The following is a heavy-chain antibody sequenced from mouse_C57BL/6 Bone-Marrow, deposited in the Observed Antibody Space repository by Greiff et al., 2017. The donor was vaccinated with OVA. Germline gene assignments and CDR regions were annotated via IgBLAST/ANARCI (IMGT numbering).Heavy chain of an antibody. J-gene: IGHJ2*01. CDR2: IYPRSGNT. V-gene: IGHV1-81*01. D-gene: IGHD2-4*01. CDR3: ARGGLRPYYFDY. CDR1: GYTFTSYG. Sequence: LEESGAELARPGASVKLSCKASGYTFTSYGISWVKQRTGQGLEWIGEIYPRSGNTYYNEKFKGKATLTADKSSSTAYMELRSLTSEDSAVYFCARGGLRPYYFDYWGQGTTLTVSS.